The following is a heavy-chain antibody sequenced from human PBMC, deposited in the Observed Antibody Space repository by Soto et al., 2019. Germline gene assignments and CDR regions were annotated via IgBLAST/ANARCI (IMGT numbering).Heavy chain of an antibody. CDR3: ARDLGTAAGLDY. CDR2: IWYDGSNK. V-gene: IGHV3-33*01. J-gene: IGHJ4*02. CDR1: GFTFSSYG. D-gene: IGHD6-13*01. Sequence: PGGSLRLSCAASGFTFSSYGMHWVRQAPGKGLEWVAVIWYDGSNKYYADSVKGRFTISRDNSKNTLYLQMNSLRAEDTAVYYCARDLGTAAGLDYWGQGXLVTVYS.